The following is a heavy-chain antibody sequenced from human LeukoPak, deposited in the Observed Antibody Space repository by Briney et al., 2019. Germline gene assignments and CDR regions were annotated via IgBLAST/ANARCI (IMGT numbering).Heavy chain of an antibody. V-gene: IGHV4-34*01. CDR2: INHSGST. CDR1: GGAFRGYY. J-gene: IGHJ4*02. CDR3: ASVSVVRDFDY. Sequence: LSLTCAVYGGAFRGYYWSWVRQPPGKGLEWIGEINHSGSTNYNPSLKSRVTISVDTSKNQFSLKLSSVTAADTAVYYCASVSVVRDFDYWGQGTLVTVSS. D-gene: IGHD3-22*01.